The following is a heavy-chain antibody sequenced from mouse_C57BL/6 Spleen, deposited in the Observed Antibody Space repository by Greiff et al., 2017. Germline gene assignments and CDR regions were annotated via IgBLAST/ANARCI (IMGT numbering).Heavy chain of an antibody. D-gene: IGHD1-1*01. CDR1: GYTFTSYW. CDR2: IDPSDSYT. CDR3: AKGELRGFAY. J-gene: IGHJ3*01. Sequence: QVQLQQPGAELVRPGTSVKLSCKASGYTFTSYWMHWVKQRPGQGLEWIGVIDPSDSYTNYNQKFKGKATLTVDTSSSTAYMQLSSLTSEESAVYYCAKGELRGFAYWGQGTLVPVSA. V-gene: IGHV1-59*01.